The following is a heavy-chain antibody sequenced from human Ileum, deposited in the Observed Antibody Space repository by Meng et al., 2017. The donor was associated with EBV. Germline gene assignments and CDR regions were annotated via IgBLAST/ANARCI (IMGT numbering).Heavy chain of an antibody. D-gene: IGHD6-19*01. CDR1: GDSISSNSW. CDR2: IYHSGDS. J-gene: IGHJ4*02. V-gene: IGHV4-4*03. Sequence: QVQVQEPGPGLVRPPGTLSLTCTVSGDSISSNSWWNWVRQPPGKGLEWIGDIYHSGDSNYNPSLKSRVTISLDNSNNQFSLTLSSVTAADTAVYYCARDPIPVPGRNFDYWGQGTLVTVSS. CDR3: ARDPIPVPGRNFDY.